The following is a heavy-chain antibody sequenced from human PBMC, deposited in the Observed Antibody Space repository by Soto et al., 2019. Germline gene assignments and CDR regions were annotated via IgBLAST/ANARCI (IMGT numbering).Heavy chain of an antibody. Sequence: QVQLQQWGAGLLKPSETLSLTCAVYGGSFSGYYWSWIRQPQGKGLEWIGEINHSGSTNYNTSLKSRVTISVDTSKDQFSLKLSSVTAADTAVYYCARTSNHSGDIVVVPAATYIDYWGQGTLVTVSS. V-gene: IGHV4-34*01. J-gene: IGHJ4*02. CDR2: INHSGST. CDR3: ARTSNHSGDIVVVPAATYIDY. CDR1: GGSFSGYY. D-gene: IGHD2-2*01.